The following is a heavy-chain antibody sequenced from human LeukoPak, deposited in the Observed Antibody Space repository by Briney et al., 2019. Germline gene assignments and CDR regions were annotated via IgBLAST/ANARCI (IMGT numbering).Heavy chain of an antibody. D-gene: IGHD2-2*01. CDR2: VFYNGAT. CDR1: GGSISSSIYY. V-gene: IGHV4-39*07. J-gene: IGHJ4*02. Sequence: PSETLSLTCIVSGGSISSSIYYWAWVRQPPGKGLEWIGTVFYNGATQYSPSLRSRVTISIDTSTNQFSLKLTSVTAADTALYYCARSAAGHQYYFDYWGRGTLVTVSS. CDR3: ARSAAGHQYYFDY.